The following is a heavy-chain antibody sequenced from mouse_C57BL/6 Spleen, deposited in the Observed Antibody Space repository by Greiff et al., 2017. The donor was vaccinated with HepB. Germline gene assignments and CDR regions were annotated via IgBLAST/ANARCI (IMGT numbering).Heavy chain of an antibody. CDR3: TNYYGSIFDY. CDR2: IRLKSDNYAT. D-gene: IGHD1-1*01. Sequence: EVKVVESAGGLVQPGGSMKLSCVASGFTFSNYWMNWVRQSPEKGLEWVAQIRLKSDNYATHYAESVKGRFTISRDDSKSSVYLQMNNLRAEDTGIYYCTNYYGSIFDYWGQGTTLTVSS. V-gene: IGHV6-3*01. J-gene: IGHJ2*01. CDR1: GFTFSNYW.